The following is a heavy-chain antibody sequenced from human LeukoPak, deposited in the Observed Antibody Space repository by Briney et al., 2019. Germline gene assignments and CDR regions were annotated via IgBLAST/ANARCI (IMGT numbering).Heavy chain of an antibody. CDR2: IYYSGST. Sequence: SETLSLTCTVSGGSISSGDYYWAWIRQPPGKGLEWIGSIYYSGSTYYNPSLKSRVTISVDTSKNQFSLKLSSVTAADTAVYYCARGGSSWSTFNWFDPWGQGTLVTVSS. CDR1: GGSISSGDYY. V-gene: IGHV4-39*07. CDR3: ARGGSSWSTFNWFDP. D-gene: IGHD6-13*01. J-gene: IGHJ5*02.